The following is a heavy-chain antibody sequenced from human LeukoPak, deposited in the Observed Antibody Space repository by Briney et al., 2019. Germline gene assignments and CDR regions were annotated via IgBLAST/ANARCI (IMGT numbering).Heavy chain of an antibody. CDR2: VSNDGTYT. V-gene: IGHV3-74*03. J-gene: IGHJ1*01. CDR1: GFTFSSYF. D-gene: IGHD2-21*02. Sequence: GGSLRLSCAASGFTFSSYFMHWVRQAPGKGLVWVSRVSNDGTYTEYADSVKGRFTISRDNAKDTLYLQVNSLRAEDTAVYYYAITVDCRATTDCYSYFHHWGQGTPVTVSS. CDR3: AITVDCRATTDCYSYFHH.